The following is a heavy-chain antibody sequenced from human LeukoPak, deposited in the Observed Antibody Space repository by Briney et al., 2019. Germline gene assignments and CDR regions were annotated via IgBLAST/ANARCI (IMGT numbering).Heavy chain of an antibody. D-gene: IGHD3-22*01. Sequence: SETLSLTCTVSDGSISSNSYYWGWIRQPPGKGLEWIGSISYSGRTYYNPSLESRVTISVDASKNQFSLNLNSVTAADTAVYYCASHMSYYDKSRLNWVFDYWGQGILVTVSS. J-gene: IGHJ4*02. CDR3: ASHMSYYDKSRLNWVFDY. V-gene: IGHV4-39*01. CDR1: DGSISSNSYY. CDR2: ISYSGRT.